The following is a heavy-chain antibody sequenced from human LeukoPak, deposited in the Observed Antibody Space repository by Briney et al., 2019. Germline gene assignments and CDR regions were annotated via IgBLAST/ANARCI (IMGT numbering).Heavy chain of an antibody. CDR1: GDSFNDYY. J-gene: IGHJ3*02. D-gene: IGHD5-24*01. CDR2: INHSGST. Sequence: SETLSLTCAVYGDSFNDYYWSWIRQPPGKGLEWIGEINHSGSTHYNPSLKSRVAISVDTSKNQFSLKLSSVTAADTAVYYCARWVATILHSFDIWGQGTVVTVSS. V-gene: IGHV4-34*01. CDR3: ARWVATILHSFDI.